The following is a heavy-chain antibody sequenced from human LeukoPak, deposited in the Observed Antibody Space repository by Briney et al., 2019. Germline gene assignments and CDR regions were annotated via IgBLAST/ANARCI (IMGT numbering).Heavy chain of an antibody. CDR1: AASITGTPYD. V-gene: IGHV4-39*07. J-gene: IGHJ4*02. CDR3: ARASTIFGHFAF. D-gene: IGHD3-3*01. Sequence: KPSQTLSLTCAISAASITGTPYDWGWLREPPGKGLEWNGSIYYSGSTYYNPSLKSRLTISVDTSKNQFSLKLSSVTAADTAAYYCARASTIFGHFAFWGRGTLVTVSS. CDR2: IYYSGST.